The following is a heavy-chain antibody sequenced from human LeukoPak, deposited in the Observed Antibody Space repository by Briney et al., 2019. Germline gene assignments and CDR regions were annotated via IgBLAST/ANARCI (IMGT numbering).Heavy chain of an antibody. D-gene: IGHD3-22*01. V-gene: IGHV1-69*05. Sequence: ASVKVSCKASGGTFSSYAISWVRQAPGQGLEWMGGIIPIFGTANYAQKFQGRVTITTDESTSTAYMELSSLRSEDTAAYYCARDLLSATRYYYDDALDIWGQGTTVT. CDR3: ARDLLSATRYYYDDALDI. CDR1: GGTFSSYA. J-gene: IGHJ3*02. CDR2: IIPIFGTA.